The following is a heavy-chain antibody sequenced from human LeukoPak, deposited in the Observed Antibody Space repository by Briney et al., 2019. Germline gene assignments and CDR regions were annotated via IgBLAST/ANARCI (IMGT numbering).Heavy chain of an antibody. Sequence: SETLSLTCTVSGGSISSSYWSWIRQPPGKALEWIGYIYYSGSTNYNPSLKSRVTISVDASKNQFSLRLSSVTAADTAVYYCARWRSGFDSWGQGTLVTVSS. CDR1: GGSISSSY. V-gene: IGHV4-59*01. J-gene: IGHJ4*02. CDR2: IYYSGST. CDR3: ARWRSGFDS.